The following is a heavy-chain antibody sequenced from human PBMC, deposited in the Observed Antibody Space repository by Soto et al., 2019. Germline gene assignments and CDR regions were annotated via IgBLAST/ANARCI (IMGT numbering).Heavy chain of an antibody. CDR2: IYYSGST. Sequence: SETLSLTCTVSGGSISSYYWSWIRQPPGKGLEWMGYIYYSGSTNYNPSLKSRVTISVDTSKNQFSLKLSSVTAADTAVYYCARDYVEMANIWFDPWGQGTLVTFSS. V-gene: IGHV4-59*01. J-gene: IGHJ5*02. CDR1: GGSISSYY. D-gene: IGHD3-16*01. CDR3: ARDYVEMANIWFDP.